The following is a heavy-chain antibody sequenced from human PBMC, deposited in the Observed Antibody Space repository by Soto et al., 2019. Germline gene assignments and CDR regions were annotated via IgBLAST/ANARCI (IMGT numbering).Heavy chain of an antibody. D-gene: IGHD3-3*01. V-gene: IGHV4-31*03. Sequence: SETLSLTCTVSGGSISSGGYYWSWIRQHPGKGLEWIGYIYYSGSTYYNPSLKSRVTISVDTSKNQFSLKLSSVTAADTAVYYCARSGVWSGYYHYYGMDVWGQGTTVTVSS. CDR2: IYYSGST. J-gene: IGHJ6*02. CDR1: GGSISSGGYY. CDR3: ARSGVWSGYYHYYGMDV.